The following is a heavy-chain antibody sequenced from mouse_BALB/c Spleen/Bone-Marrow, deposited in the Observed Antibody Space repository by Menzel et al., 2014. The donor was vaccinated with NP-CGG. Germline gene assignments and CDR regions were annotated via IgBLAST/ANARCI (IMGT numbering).Heavy chain of an antibody. CDR2: VYPGNNDT. D-gene: IGHD1-1*01. CDR3: TRYFYGGRDWYFDV. CDR1: GYTFISFW. V-gene: IGHV1-5*01. J-gene: IGHJ1*01. Sequence: EVKLMESGTVLARPGASVKMSCKASGYTFISFWMHWVKQRPGQGLEWIGAVYPGNNDTNYNQNFKGKAKLTAVTSTSTAYMEFSSLTNEDSAVYYCTRYFYGGRDWYFDVWGAGTTVNVSS.